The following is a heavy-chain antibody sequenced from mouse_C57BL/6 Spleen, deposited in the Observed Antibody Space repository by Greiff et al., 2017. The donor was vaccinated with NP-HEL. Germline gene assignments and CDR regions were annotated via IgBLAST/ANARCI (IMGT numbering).Heavy chain of an antibody. CDR3: ARDLTTGGFDY. J-gene: IGHJ2*01. CDR2: ISDVGSYT. D-gene: IGHD1-1*01. Sequence: EVQGVESGGGLVKPGGVWKVDGAVVGCTVSSDACSWVRVVPEKRLEWVATISDVGSYTYYPDNVKGRFTISRENAKNNLYLQMSHLKSEDTAMYYCARDLTTGGFDYWGQGTTLTVSS. V-gene: IGHV5-4*01. CDR1: GCTVSSDA.